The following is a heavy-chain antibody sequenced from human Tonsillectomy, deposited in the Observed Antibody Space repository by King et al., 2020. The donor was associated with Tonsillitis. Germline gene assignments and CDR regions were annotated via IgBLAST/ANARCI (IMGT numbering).Heavy chain of an antibody. CDR1: GGTFNSYA. V-gene: IGHV1-69*09. J-gene: IGHJ4*02. D-gene: IGHD3-3*01. Sequence: QLVQSGAEVKNPGSAVKVSCKASGGTFNSYAISWVRQAPGQGLEWMGRIIPILAIANYAQKFQGRVTITADKSTNTAYMELSSLRSEDTAVYYCARDRYLGGVVIIDHSDYWGQGTLVTVSS. CDR3: ARDRYLGGVVIIDHSDY. CDR2: IIPILAIA.